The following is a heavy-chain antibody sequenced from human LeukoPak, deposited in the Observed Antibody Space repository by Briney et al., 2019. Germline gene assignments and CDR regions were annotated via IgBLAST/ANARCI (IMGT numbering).Heavy chain of an antibody. V-gene: IGHV3-7*01. CDR1: VFTLSSQW. D-gene: IGHD5-18*01. CDR3: ARESLGYSYGYFDY. J-gene: IGHJ4*02. CDR2: IKQDGSEK. Sequence: GGSLTLSCAPSVFTLSSQWISWVRQAPGNGLEWVANIKQDGSEKYYVDSVKGRFTISRDNAKNSLYLQMNSLRAEDTAVYYCARESLGYSYGYFDYWGKGTLVTVSS.